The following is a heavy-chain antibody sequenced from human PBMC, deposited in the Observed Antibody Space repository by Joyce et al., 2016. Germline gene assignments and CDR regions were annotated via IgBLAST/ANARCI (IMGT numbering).Heavy chain of an antibody. CDR1: GYTFTGYY. J-gene: IGHJ3*02. V-gene: IGHV1-2*02. D-gene: IGHD3-3*01. CDR3: ARDRRITIFGVDTWTNTFDI. CDR2: LNPNSGDT. Sequence: QVQLAQSGAEVKKPGASVKVSCMASGYTFTGYYMHWVRQAPGQGLEWMGWLNPNSGDTDDAQKFQGRVTMTRDTSISTVYMELSRLRSDDTAIYYCARDRRITIFGVDTWTNTFDIWGQGTMVTVSS.